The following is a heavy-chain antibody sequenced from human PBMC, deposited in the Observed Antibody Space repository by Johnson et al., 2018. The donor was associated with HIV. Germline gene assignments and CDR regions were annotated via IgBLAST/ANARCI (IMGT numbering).Heavy chain of an antibody. Sequence: VQLVESGGGVVQPGESLRLSCAASGFSISNYGVHWVRQAPGKGLEWVATINQDEGEKYYVDSVKGRFTISRDNAKNSLYLQMNSLRVEDTAVYYCARGRDSIGDGGAFDIWGQGTMVTVSS. CDR1: GFSISNYG. J-gene: IGHJ3*02. CDR2: INQDEGEK. V-gene: IGHV3-7*05. CDR3: ARGRDSIGDGGAFDI. D-gene: IGHD3-16*01.